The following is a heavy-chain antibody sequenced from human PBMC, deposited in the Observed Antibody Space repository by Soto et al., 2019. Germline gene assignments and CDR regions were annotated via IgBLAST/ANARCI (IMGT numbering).Heavy chain of an antibody. CDR2: IYYSGST. CDR3: ARAPTKNSRGYRLYNWFDP. D-gene: IGHD6-25*01. CDR1: GGSISSGGYY. J-gene: IGHJ5*02. Sequence: SETLSLTCTVSGGSISSGGYYWSWIRQHPGKGLEWIGYIYYSGSTYYNPSLKSRVTISVDTSKNQFSLKLSSVTAADTAVYYCARAPTKNSRGYRLYNWFDPWGQGTLVTVSS. V-gene: IGHV4-31*03.